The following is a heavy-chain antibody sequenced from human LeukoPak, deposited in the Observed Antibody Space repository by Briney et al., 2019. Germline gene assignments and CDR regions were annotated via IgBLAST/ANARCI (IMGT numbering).Heavy chain of an antibody. Sequence: PSETLSLTCAVYGGSLSGYYWSWIRQPPGKGLEWIGEINHSGSTNYNPSLKSRVTISVDTSKNQFSLKLSSVTAADTAVYYCARAKVKTSGHYYDSSGYYDFDYWGQGTLVTVSS. V-gene: IGHV4-34*01. CDR1: GGSLSGYY. CDR3: ARAKVKTSGHYYDSSGYYDFDY. D-gene: IGHD3-22*01. J-gene: IGHJ4*02. CDR2: INHSGST.